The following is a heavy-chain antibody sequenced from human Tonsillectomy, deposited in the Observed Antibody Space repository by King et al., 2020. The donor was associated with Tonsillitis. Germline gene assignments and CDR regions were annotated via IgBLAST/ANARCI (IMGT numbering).Heavy chain of an antibody. CDR3: ARCSGTDYAFDI. D-gene: IGHD1-26*01. CDR2: IYHSGST. J-gene: IGHJ3*02. Sequence: LQLQESGSGLVKPSQTLSLTCAVSGGSISSGGYSWSWIRQPPGKGLEWIGYIYHSGSTYYNPSLKSRVTISVDRSKNQFSLKLSSVTAADTAVYYCARCSGTDYAFDIWGRGTMVTVSS. V-gene: IGHV4-30-2*01. CDR1: GGSISSGGYS.